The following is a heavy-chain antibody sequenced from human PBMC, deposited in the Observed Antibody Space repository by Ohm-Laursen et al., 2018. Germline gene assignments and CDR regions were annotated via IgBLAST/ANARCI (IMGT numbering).Heavy chain of an antibody. CDR2: INPNSGGT. Sequence: ASVKVSCKASGYTFTGYYMHWVRQAPGQGLEWMGWINPNSGGTNYAQKFQGRVTMTEDTSTDTAYMELSSLRSEDTAVYYCATERDAFDIWGQGTMVTVSS. CDR1: GYTFTGYY. V-gene: IGHV1-2*02. CDR3: ATERDAFDI. J-gene: IGHJ3*02.